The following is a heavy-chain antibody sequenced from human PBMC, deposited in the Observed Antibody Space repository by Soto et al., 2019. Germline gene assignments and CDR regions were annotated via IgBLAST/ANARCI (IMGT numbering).Heavy chain of an antibody. CDR1: GYSFTSYW. Sequence: EVQLVQSGAEVKKPGESLKISCKGSGYSFTSYWIAWVRQMPGKGLEWMGIIYPGDSGARYSPSFQGQVTVSVDKSITTAYLQWSSLKDSDTAIYYCARLAHLSLYGSGSYSYFDSWGQGTQVTVSP. CDR2: IYPGDSGA. CDR3: ARLAHLSLYGSGSYSYFDS. D-gene: IGHD3-10*01. J-gene: IGHJ4*02. V-gene: IGHV5-51*01.